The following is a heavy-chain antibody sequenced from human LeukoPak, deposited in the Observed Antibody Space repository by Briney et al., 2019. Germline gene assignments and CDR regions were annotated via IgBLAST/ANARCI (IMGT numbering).Heavy chain of an antibody. CDR2: IYFSGGT. Sequence: SETLSLTCAVSGGSISGSSSYWGWIRQPPGRGLEWIASIYFSGGTYYNPSLKSRVTISVDTSKNQFSLKLSSVTAADTAVYYCARGTRYSSGWYVFKELAGEEVTAIDYWGQGTLVTVSS. V-gene: IGHV4-39*07. J-gene: IGHJ4*02. CDR1: GGSISGSSSY. D-gene: IGHD6-19*01. CDR3: ARGTRYSSGWYVFKELAGEEVTAIDY.